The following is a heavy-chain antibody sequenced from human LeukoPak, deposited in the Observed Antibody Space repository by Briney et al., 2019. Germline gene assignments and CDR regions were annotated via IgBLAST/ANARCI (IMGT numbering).Heavy chain of an antibody. D-gene: IGHD3-22*01. CDR3: ARNGDYYEKSGYNYLFDF. V-gene: IGHV4-59*01. Sequence: SETLSLTCTVSGGSINNYYWGWIRQPPGKGLEYIGCIHYSGSANYNSSLKSRVTISVNPSKNQLSLKLSSVTAADTAVYYCARNGDYYEKSGYNYLFDFWGPGNPGHRLL. CDR1: GGSINNYY. CDR2: IHYSGSA. J-gene: IGHJ4*02.